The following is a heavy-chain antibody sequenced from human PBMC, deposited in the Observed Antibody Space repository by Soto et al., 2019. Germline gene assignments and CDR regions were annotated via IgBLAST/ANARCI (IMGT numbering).Heavy chain of an antibody. V-gene: IGHV3-23*01. CDR3: AKDSNKYSSSLRGRYFDY. CDR2: IGGRGGSI. J-gene: IGHJ4*02. D-gene: IGHD4-4*01. Sequence: EVQLLESGGGLVQPGGSLRLSCAASGFTFSNFAMTWVRQAPGKGLEWVSYIGGRGGSIFYADSVKGRFAISRDNSKNTLLLQMNSLGAEDTAVYYCAKDSNKYSSSLRGRYFDYWGQGIGVTVSS. CDR1: GFTFSNFA.